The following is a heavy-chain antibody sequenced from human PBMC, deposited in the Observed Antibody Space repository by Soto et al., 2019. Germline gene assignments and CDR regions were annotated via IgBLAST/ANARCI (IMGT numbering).Heavy chain of an antibody. CDR3: ARDRGYCDGGGLCSSQNWFDS. V-gene: IGHV3-49*03. CDR2: IRSKTFGATT. J-gene: IGHJ5*01. D-gene: IGHD2-8*02. Sequence: EVQLVETGGGLVQPGRSLGLSCTASGFSFGDYAMSWFRQAPGKGLEWVSFIRSKTFGATTEYAASVKGRFTISRDDSKSIAYLQMNSLKTEDTAVYFCARDRGYCDGGGLCSSQNWFDSWGQGTLVTVSS. CDR1: GFSFGDYA.